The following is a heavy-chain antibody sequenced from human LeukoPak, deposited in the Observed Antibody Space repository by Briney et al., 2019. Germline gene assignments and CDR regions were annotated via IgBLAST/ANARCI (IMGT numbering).Heavy chain of an antibody. CDR3: ASGRWGYQYLDY. D-gene: IGHD2-2*01. V-gene: IGHV4-34*01. J-gene: IGHJ4*02. CDR2: INHSGST. Sequence: PSETLSLTCAVYGGSFSGYYWSWIRQPPGKGLEWIGEINHSGSTNYNPSLKSRVTISVDTSKNQFSLKLSSVTAADTAVYYCASGRWGYQYLDYWGQGTLVTVSS. CDR1: GGSFSGYY.